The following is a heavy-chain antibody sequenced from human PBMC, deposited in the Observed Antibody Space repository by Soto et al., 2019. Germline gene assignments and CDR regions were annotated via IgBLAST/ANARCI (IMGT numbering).Heavy chain of an antibody. D-gene: IGHD2-15*01. CDR1: GFTFSTYS. J-gene: IGHJ4*02. V-gene: IGHV3-21*01. CDR3: ARDLGVALATLTLDS. CDR2: ITTSSSFR. Sequence: PGGSLRLSCAASGFTFSTYSMNWVRQAPGKGLEWVADITTSSSFRFYADSLKGRFTNSRDDAKNSLYLQMNSLRVEDTGVYYCARDLGVALATLTLDSWGQGTLVTVSS.